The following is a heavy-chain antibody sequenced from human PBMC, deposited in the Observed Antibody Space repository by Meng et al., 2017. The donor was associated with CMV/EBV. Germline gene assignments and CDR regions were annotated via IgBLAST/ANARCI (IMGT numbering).Heavy chain of an antibody. V-gene: IGHV4-59*01. Sequence: ESLKISCAASGFTFGDYGMSWVRQAPGKGLEWIGYIYYSGSTNYNPSLKSRVTISVDTSKNQFSLKLSSVTAADTAVYYCARGGSSSSETFDYWGQGTLVTVSS. CDR1: GFTFGDYG. CDR2: IYYSGST. D-gene: IGHD6-6*01. J-gene: IGHJ4*02. CDR3: ARGGSSSSETFDY.